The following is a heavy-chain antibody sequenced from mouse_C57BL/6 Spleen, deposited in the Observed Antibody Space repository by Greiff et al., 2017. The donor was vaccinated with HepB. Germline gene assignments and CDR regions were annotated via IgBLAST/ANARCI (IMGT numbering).Heavy chain of an antibody. J-gene: IGHJ2*01. V-gene: IGHV5-4*01. Sequence: EVQLVESGGGLVKPGGSLKLSCAASGFTFSSYAMSWVRQTPEKRLEWVATISDGGSYTYYPDNVKGRFTISRDNAKNNLYLQMSHLKSEDTAMYYCARDRVGPFDYWGQGTTLTVSS. CDR1: GFTFSSYA. CDR2: ISDGGSYT. CDR3: ARDRVGPFDY. D-gene: IGHD1-1*01.